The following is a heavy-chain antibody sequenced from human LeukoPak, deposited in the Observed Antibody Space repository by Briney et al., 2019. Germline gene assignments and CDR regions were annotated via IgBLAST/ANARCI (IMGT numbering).Heavy chain of an antibody. CDR3: ARDPNPPAFDI. V-gene: IGHV3-20*04. Sequence: GGSLRLSCAASGFTYDDYGMSWVRQAPGKGLEWVSGINWNGVSTAYADSVKGRFTISRDNADNSLYLQMNSLRAEDTALYYCARDPNPPAFDIWGQGTMVTVSS. CDR2: INWNGVST. CDR1: GFTYDDYG. J-gene: IGHJ3*02.